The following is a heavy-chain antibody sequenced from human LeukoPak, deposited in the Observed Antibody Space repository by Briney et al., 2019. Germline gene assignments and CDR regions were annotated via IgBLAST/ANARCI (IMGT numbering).Heavy chain of an antibody. V-gene: IGHV3-23*01. CDR1: GFTFSSYA. J-gene: IGHJ4*02. D-gene: IGHD2-2*03. CDR3: ARVGYCSSTSRCYYFDY. CDR2: ISGSGGST. Sequence: PGGSLRLSCAASGFTFSSYAMSWVRQAPGKGLEWVSAISGSGGSTYYADSVKGRFTISRDNSKNTLYLQMNSLRAEDTAVYYCARVGYCSSTSRCYYFDYWGQGTLVTVSS.